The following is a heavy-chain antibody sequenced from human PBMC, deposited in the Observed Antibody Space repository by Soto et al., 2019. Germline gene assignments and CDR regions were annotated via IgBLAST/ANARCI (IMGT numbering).Heavy chain of an antibody. CDR1: GDSISDDY. Sequence: SETLSLTCTVSGDSISDDYWTWIRQPPGKALEWIGYVYYSGSTSYNPSFKSRVTIAVDTSKTQFSLKLNSVTAADTAVCYCARVRTTLDFYYYYMDVWGIGTTVTVSS. V-gene: IGHV4-59*08. CDR3: ARVRTTLDFYYYYMDV. D-gene: IGHD3-10*01. CDR2: VYYSGST. J-gene: IGHJ6*03.